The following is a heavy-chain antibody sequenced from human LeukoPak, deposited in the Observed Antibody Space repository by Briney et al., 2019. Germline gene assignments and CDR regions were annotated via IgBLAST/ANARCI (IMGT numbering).Heavy chain of an antibody. J-gene: IGHJ4*02. CDR3: ARRRDSGSLQHFDY. CDR1: GFTFSDYY. V-gene: IGHV3-11*01. D-gene: IGHD1-26*01. Sequence: GGSLRLSCAASGFTFSDYYMSWIRQAPGKGLEWVSYISSSGSTIYYADSVKGRFTISRDNAKNSLYLQMNSLRAEDTAVYYCARRRDSGSLQHFDYWGQGTVVTVSS. CDR2: ISSSGSTI.